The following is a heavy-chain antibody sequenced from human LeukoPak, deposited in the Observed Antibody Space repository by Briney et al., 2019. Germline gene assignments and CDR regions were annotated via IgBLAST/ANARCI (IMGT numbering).Heavy chain of an antibody. V-gene: IGHV1-2*02. D-gene: IGHD6-13*01. J-gene: IGHJ5*02. CDR2: IHPTSGDT. Sequence: ASVKVSCKASGYTFTNFYIHWVRQAPGQGLEWMGWIHPTSGDTKYAQKFQGRVTMTSDPSTTTAYMELSRLRSDDTAVYYCARGLGAYSSSWYDDWFDPWGQGTLVTVSS. CDR1: GYTFTNFY. CDR3: ARGLGAYSSSWYDDWFDP.